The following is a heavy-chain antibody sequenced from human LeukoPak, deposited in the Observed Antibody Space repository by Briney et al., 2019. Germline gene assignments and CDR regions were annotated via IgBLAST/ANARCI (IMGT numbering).Heavy chain of an antibody. V-gene: IGHV3-74*01. Sequence: GGSLRLSCAASGFTFSSYWMHWVRQAPGKGLVWVACISNDESSTSYVDSVKGRFTISRDNAKNTLYLQVDSLRAEDTAVYYCARSSPRAFDIWGQGTVVTVSS. D-gene: IGHD6-19*01. CDR2: ISNDESST. J-gene: IGHJ3*02. CDR1: GFTFSSYW. CDR3: ARSSPRAFDI.